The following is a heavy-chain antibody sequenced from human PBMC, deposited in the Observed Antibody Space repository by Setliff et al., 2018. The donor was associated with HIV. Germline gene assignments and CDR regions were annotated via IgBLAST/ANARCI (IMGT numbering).Heavy chain of an antibody. CDR1: GLTFSNYA. Sequence: LSCAASGLTFSNYAMSWVRQAPGKGLEWVSYISSSGDSIYYADSVKGRFTISRDNAKNSLYLQMNSLRAEDTAVYYCARVGWGGEQQLVRLYYYGMDVWGQGTTVTVSS. CDR2: ISSSGDSI. CDR3: ARVGWGGEQQLVRLYYYGMDV. V-gene: IGHV3-48*03. D-gene: IGHD6-13*01. J-gene: IGHJ6*02.